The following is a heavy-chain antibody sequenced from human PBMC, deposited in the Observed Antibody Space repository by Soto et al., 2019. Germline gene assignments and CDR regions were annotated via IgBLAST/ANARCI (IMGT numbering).Heavy chain of an antibody. D-gene: IGHD3-9*01. Sequence: ASVKVSCKASGYTFTSYDINWVRQATGQGLEWMGWMNPNSGNTGCAQKFQGRVTMTRNTSISTAYIELSSLRSEDTAVYYCARGDYDILTGPNGMDVWGQGTTVTVSS. CDR1: GYTFTSYD. V-gene: IGHV1-8*01. CDR2: MNPNSGNT. J-gene: IGHJ6*02. CDR3: ARGDYDILTGPNGMDV.